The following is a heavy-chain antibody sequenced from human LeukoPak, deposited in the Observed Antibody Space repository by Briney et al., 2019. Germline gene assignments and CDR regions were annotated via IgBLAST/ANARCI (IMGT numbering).Heavy chain of an antibody. D-gene: IGHD3-22*01. V-gene: IGHV3-23*01. CDR3: AKDPTYYYDSSAAFDP. J-gene: IGHJ5*02. CDR1: GFTFSSYA. Sequence: GGSLRLSCAASGFTFSSYAMSWVRQAPGKGLEWVSAISGSSGSTYYADSVKGRFTISRDNSKNTLYLQMNSLRAEDTAVYYCAKDPTYYYDSSAAFDPWGQGTLVTVSS. CDR2: ISGSSGST.